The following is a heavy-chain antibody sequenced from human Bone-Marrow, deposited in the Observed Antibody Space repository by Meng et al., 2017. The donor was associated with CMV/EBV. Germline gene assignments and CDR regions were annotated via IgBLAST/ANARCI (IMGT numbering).Heavy chain of an antibody. D-gene: IGHD3-3*01. CDR1: GGSFSGYY. Sequence: SETLSLTCAVYGGSFSGYYWSWIRQPPGKGLEWIGEINHSGSTNYKPSLKSRVTISGDTSKNQFSLKLSSVTAADTAVYYCATTTVDFWSGYFDYWGQGTLVTVSS. CDR3: ATTTVDFWSGYFDY. J-gene: IGHJ4*02. CDR2: INHSGST. V-gene: IGHV4-34*01.